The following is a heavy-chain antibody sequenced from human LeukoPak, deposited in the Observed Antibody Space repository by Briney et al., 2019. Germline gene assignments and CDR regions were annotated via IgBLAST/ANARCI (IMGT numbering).Heavy chain of an antibody. V-gene: IGHV4-38-2*02. CDR2: IYHSGST. D-gene: IGHD3-10*01. CDR3: ASHTYYYGSGSWSYGMDV. Sequence: SETLSLTCTVSGYSISSGYYWGWIRQPPGKGLEWIGSIYHSGSTYYNPSLKSRVTISVDTSKNQFSLKLSSVTAADTAVYYCASHTYYYGSGSWSYGMDVWGQGTTVTVSS. J-gene: IGHJ6*02. CDR1: GYSISSGYY.